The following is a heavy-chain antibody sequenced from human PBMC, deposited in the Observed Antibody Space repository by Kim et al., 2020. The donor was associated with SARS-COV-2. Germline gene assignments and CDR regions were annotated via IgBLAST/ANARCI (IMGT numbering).Heavy chain of an antibody. CDR2: VSGGGANT. D-gene: IGHD5-12*01. Sequence: GGSLRLSCVASGFTFENYAMSWVRQAPGKGLECVSYVSGGGANTFYADSVRGRFTISRDISRETLYLQMNSLRADDTAVYFCAKCYQGYGNDAFDVWGQGTIVTVS. V-gene: IGHV3-23*01. CDR1: GFTFENYA. CDR3: AKCYQGYGNDAFDV. J-gene: IGHJ3*01.